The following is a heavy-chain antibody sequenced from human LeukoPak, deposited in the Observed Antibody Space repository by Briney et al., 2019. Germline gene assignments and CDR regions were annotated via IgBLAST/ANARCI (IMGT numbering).Heavy chain of an antibody. D-gene: IGHD5-18*01. Sequence: PGGSLGLSCAASGFTFSRHAMHWVRQAPGKGLEYISSISDNGGSTFYANSVKGRFTISRDNSNNMLYLRMGSLRVEDMAVYYCSRGLDRGYAYGPLEWGQGDLVTVSS. V-gene: IGHV3-64*01. CDR2: ISDNGGST. CDR3: SRGLDRGYAYGPLE. CDR1: GFTFSRHA. J-gene: IGHJ4*02.